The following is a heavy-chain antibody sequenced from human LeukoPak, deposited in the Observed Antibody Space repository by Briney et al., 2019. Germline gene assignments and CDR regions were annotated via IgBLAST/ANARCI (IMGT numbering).Heavy chain of an antibody. V-gene: IGHV3-74*01. Sequence: GGSLRLSCAASGFTFSSYWMHWVRQAPGKGLVWVSRINSDGSSTSYADSVKGRFTISRDNAKNTLYLQMNSLRAEDTAVYYCARVYSSSWTNDAFDIWGQGTMVTVSS. D-gene: IGHD6-13*01. CDR1: GFTFSSYW. J-gene: IGHJ3*02. CDR3: ARVYSSSWTNDAFDI. CDR2: INSDGSST.